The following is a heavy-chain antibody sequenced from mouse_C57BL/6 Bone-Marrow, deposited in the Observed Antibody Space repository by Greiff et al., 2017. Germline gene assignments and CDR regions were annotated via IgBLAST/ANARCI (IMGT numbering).Heavy chain of an antibody. V-gene: IGHV1-5*01. Sequence: EVQLQQSGTVLARPGASVQMSCKTSGYTFTSYWMHWVKQRPGQGLEWIGAIYPGNSDTSYNQKFKGKAKLTAVTSASTAYMELSSLTNEDSAVYYCTRGYYGSGPFFAYWGQGTLVTVSA. CDR1: GYTFTSYW. J-gene: IGHJ3*01. CDR3: TRGYYGSGPFFAY. CDR2: IYPGNSDT. D-gene: IGHD1-1*01.